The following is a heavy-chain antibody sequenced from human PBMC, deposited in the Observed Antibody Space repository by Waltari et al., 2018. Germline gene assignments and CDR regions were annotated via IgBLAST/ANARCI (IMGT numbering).Heavy chain of an antibody. Sequence: QLQESGPGVVKPSETLSLTCSVSGGSISDTTSYWGWIRQPPGKGLEWIGTVFYSGRTFYNPSLNSRVTFSVDTSNNHFSLKLQSVTAADTAVYYCSRGGSDYCLNGVCSTFDYWGQGTLVAVSS. CDR2: VFYSGRT. V-gene: IGHV4-39*07. CDR1: GGSISDTTSY. CDR3: SRGGSDYCLNGVCSTFDY. J-gene: IGHJ4*02. D-gene: IGHD2-8*01.